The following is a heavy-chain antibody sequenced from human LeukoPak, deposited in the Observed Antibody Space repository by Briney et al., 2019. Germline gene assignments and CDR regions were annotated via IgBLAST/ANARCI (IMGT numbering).Heavy chain of an antibody. D-gene: IGHD6-13*01. CDR1: GGSISSYY. V-gene: IGHV4-59*01. CDR2: IYYSGST. CDR3: ARDGEAATIDY. Sequence: SETLSLTCTVSGGSISSYYWSWIRQPPGKGLEWIGYIYYSGSTNYNPSLKSRVTISVDTSKNQFSLKLSSVTAADTAVYYCARDGEAATIDYWGQGTLVTVSS. J-gene: IGHJ4*02.